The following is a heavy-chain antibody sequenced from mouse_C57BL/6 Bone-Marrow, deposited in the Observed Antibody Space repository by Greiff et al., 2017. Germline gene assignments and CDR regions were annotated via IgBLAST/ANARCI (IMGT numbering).Heavy chain of an antibody. CDR1: GYTFTSYW. D-gene: IGHD1-1*01. J-gene: IGHJ4*01. CDR3: ARRPYGSSYVGAMDY. Sequence: QVQLKQPGAELVKPGASVKLSCKASGYTFTSYWMHWVKQRPGQDLEWIGMIHPNSGSTNYNEKFKSKATLTVDKSSSTAYMQLSSLTSEDSAVYYCARRPYGSSYVGAMDYWGQGTSVTVSS. CDR2: IHPNSGST. V-gene: IGHV1-64*01.